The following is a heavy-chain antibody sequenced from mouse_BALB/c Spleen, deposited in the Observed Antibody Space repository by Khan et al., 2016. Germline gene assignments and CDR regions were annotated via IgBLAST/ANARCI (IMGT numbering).Heavy chain of an antibody. CDR3: VIQLGFAY. Sequence: EVQLVETGGGLVQPTGSLKLSCAASGFTFNTNAMNWVRQAPGKGLEWVARIRSKSNNYATYYADSVKDRFNISRDDSQSMLYLQMNNLKTEDTAMYYCVIQLGFAYWCPGTLVTVSA. V-gene: IGHV10S3*01. CDR1: GFTFNTNA. J-gene: IGHJ3*01. CDR2: IRSKSNNYAT. D-gene: IGHD4-1*02.